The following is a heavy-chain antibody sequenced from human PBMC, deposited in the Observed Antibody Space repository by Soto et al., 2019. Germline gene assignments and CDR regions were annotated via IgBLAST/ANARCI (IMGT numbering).Heavy chain of an antibody. D-gene: IGHD3-22*01. V-gene: IGHV3-23*01. CDR2: IRGNNGDT. CDR3: AKGHSDSYYYLAY. CDR1: EVSFSFWA. Sequence: CGVWEVSFSFWALSCVHQAPGKGLEWVSSIRGNNGDTYYADSVKGRFTISRDNSKNTLYLQMNSLRVEDTAVYYCAKGHSDSYYYLAYWGHGALVTVSS. J-gene: IGHJ4*01.